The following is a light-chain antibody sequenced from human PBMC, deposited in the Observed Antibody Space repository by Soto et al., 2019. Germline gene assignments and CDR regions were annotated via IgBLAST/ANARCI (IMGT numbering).Light chain of an antibody. J-gene: IGKJ5*01. CDR1: QSAGNF. CDR3: QQHNQWPIT. Sequence: EIVMTPSPATLSVSPGETASLSCRASQSAGNFLAWYQQTPGQAPRLLIYYISTRATGIPARFSGSGSGTEFTLTINSLQAEDSAVYYCQQHNQWPITFGQGTRREI. CDR2: YIS. V-gene: IGKV3D-15*01.